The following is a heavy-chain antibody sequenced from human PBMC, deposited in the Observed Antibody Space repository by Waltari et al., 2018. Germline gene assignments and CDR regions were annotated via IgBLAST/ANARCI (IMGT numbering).Heavy chain of an antibody. V-gene: IGHV3-7*04. CDR1: RFTFSSYW. CDR2: IKHDGSEK. D-gene: IGHD1-26*01. Sequence: EVQLVESGGGLVQPWGSLRLSCAASRFTFSSYWMTWVRQAPGKGLEWVANIKHDGSEKYYVDVVKGRFTISRDNAKNTLFLQINSLRAEDTAVYYCAREGGNYVYWGQGTLVTVSS. J-gene: IGHJ4*02. CDR3: AREGGNYVY.